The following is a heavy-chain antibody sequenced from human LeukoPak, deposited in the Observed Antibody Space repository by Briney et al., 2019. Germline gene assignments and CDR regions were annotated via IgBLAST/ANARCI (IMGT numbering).Heavy chain of an antibody. CDR2: IKQDGSEI. V-gene: IGHV3-7*03. Sequence: GGSLRLSCAASGFTFSSHWMSWVRQAPGKGLEWVVNIKQDGSEIYYADSVKGRFTISRDNAKNSLYLQMNSLREEDTALYYCAKGRASWYGDAYDIWGQGTMVTVSS. CDR1: GFTFSSHW. CDR3: AKGRASWYGDAYDI. J-gene: IGHJ3*02. D-gene: IGHD6-13*01.